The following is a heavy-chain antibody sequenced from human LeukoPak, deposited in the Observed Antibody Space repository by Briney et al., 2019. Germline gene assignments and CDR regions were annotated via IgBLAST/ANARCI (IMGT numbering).Heavy chain of an antibody. CDR2: IYTSGST. J-gene: IGHJ5*02. V-gene: IGHV4-61*02. CDR1: GGSISSGSYY. CDR3: ARVGYSPLGWFDP. Sequence: SQTLSLTCTVSGGSISSGSYYWSWIRQPAGKGLEWIGRIYTSGSTNYNPSLKSRVTISVDTSKNPFPLKLSSVTAADTAVYYCARVGYSPLGWFDPWGQGTLVTVSS. D-gene: IGHD5-18*01.